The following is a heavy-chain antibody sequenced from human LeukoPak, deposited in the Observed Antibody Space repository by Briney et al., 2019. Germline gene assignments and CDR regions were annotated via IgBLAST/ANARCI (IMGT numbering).Heavy chain of an antibody. CDR3: ARGSTYYDSSGQVPFDY. J-gene: IGHJ4*02. CDR2: IGGDSGGI. CDR1: GFAFSNYA. V-gene: IGHV3-23*01. Sequence: GGSLRLSCAASGFAFSNYAMSGVRQAPGMGLEWLAAIGGDSGGIQYADSVKGRFTISRDNSKNTLYLQMTSLRAEDTAVYYCARGSTYYDSSGQVPFDYWGQGTLVTVSS. D-gene: IGHD3-22*01.